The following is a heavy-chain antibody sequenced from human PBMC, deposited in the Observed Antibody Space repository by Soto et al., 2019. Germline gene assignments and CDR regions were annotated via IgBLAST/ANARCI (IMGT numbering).Heavy chain of an antibody. D-gene: IGHD2-2*01. CDR2: IIPIFGTP. Sequence: SVKVSCKASGYTFTTFGISWVRQAPGQGLEWMGGIIPIFGTPDYAQNFQGRVTITADESTRTASMELSSLRSDDTAVYYCARERSVGYCITTTCPKPFYYYAMDVWGQGATVTVSS. CDR3: ARERSVGYCITTTCPKPFYYYAMDV. CDR1: GYTFTTFG. J-gene: IGHJ6*02. V-gene: IGHV1-69*13.